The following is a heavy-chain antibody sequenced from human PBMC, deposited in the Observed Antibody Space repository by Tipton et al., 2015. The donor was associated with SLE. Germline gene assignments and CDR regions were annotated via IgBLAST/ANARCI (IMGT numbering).Heavy chain of an antibody. D-gene: IGHD5-12*01. J-gene: IGHJ5*02. CDR1: GGSISSYY. CDR2: VHSSGST. Sequence: TLSLTCTVSGGSISSYYWSWIRQPPGKRLEWIGHVHSSGSTHYNPSLKSRVTISLDTSKNQFSLRMSSVTAADTAVYYCATSGYDSCSWFVPWGQETPVAAAS. V-gene: IGHV4-59*07. CDR3: ATSGYDSCSWFVP.